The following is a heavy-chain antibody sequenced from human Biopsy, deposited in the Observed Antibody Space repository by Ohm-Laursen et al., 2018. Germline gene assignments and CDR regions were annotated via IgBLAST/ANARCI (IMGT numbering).Heavy chain of an antibody. CDR1: GGSISSDY. CDR3: ARLYRLDDYWNDDPPDAFDV. Sequence: SDTLSLTCSVSGGSISSDYWSWIRQSPRKGLEWIGHISDRGTTNSNPSLRGRITISVDTSKNQFSLKLNSVSAADTALFFCARLYRLDDYWNDDPPDAFDVWGQGTMVTVAS. J-gene: IGHJ3*01. CDR2: ISDRGTT. V-gene: IGHV4-59*07. D-gene: IGHD3-3*01.